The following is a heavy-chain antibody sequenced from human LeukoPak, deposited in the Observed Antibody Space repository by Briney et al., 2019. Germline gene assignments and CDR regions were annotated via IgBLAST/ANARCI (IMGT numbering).Heavy chain of an antibody. Sequence: GASVKVSCKASGYTFSSYGISWVRQAPGQGLEWVGWISTSNSLTRYPEKFQDRVTLTTDASTSTAYMELRSLRSDDAAVYYCAGPTASYDTLDIWGQGTRVTVPS. V-gene: IGHV1-18*01. CDR3: AGPTASYDTLDI. CDR1: GYTFSSYG. D-gene: IGHD1-26*01. CDR2: ISTSNSLT. J-gene: IGHJ3*02.